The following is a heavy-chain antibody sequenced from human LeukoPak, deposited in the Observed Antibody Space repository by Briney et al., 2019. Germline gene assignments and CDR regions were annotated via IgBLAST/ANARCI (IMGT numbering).Heavy chain of an antibody. CDR2: INPNSGDT. CDR3: ARIGYCNGADCHDAFDI. CDR1: GYSFTGYY. D-gene: IGHD2-15*01. Sequence: ATVKVSCKASGYSFTGYYIHWVRQAPGQGLEWMGWINPNSGDTDNAQKFEGWVTMTRDTSISTVYMEMNRLKSDDTAVYFCARIGYCNGADCHDAFDIWGQGTMVTVSS. J-gene: IGHJ3*02. V-gene: IGHV1-2*04.